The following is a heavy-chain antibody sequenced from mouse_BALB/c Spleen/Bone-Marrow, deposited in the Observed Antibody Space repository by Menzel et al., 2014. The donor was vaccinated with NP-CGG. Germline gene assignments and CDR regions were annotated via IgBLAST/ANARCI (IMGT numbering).Heavy chain of an antibody. D-gene: IGHD1-2*01. CDR2: IYPYNGGT. J-gene: IGHJ2*01. CDR1: GYTFTDYN. V-gene: IGHV1S29*02. CDR3: ATRFITTAGY. Sequence: VHLQQSGPELVKPGASVKISCKASGYTFTDYNMHWVKQSHGKSLEWIGYIYPYNGGTGYNQKFKSKATLTVDNSSSTAYMELRSLTSEDSAVYYCATRFITTAGYWGQGTTLTVSS.